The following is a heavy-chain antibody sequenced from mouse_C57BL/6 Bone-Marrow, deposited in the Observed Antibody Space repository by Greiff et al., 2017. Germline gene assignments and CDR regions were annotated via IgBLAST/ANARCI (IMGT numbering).Heavy chain of an antibody. V-gene: IGHV1-9*01. J-gene: IGHJ1*03. Sequence: VQLQQPGAELMKPGASVKLSCKATGYTFTGYWIEWVKQRPGHGLEWIGEILPGSGSTNYNEKFKGKATFTADTSSNTAYMQLSSLTTEDSAIYDGEKTESGGSYGYFDVWGTGTTVTVSS. CDR3: EKTESGGSYGYFDV. D-gene: IGHD1-1*02. CDR1: GYTFTGYW. CDR2: ILPGSGST.